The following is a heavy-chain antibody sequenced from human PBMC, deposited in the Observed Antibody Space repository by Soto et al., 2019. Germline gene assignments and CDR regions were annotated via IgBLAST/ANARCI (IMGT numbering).Heavy chain of an antibody. CDR2: INPSGGST. D-gene: IGHD2-15*01. CDR3: DRTDGQIVVLVAATQTIEVFDI. Sequence: QVQLVQSGAEVKKPGASVKVSCKASGYTFTSYYMHWVRQAPGQGLELMGIINPSGGSTSYAQKFQGRITMTRDTSTSTVYMELSSLRSEDTAVYYCDRTDGQIVVLVAATQTIEVFDIWGQGIMVTVYS. CDR1: GYTFTSYY. V-gene: IGHV1-46*03. J-gene: IGHJ3*02.